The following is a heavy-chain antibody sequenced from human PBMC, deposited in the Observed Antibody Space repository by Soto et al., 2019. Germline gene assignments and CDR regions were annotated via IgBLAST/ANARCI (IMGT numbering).Heavy chain of an antibody. CDR2: INHSGST. Sequence: QVQLQQWGAGLLKPSEPLSLTCAVYGVSFSDYYWSWVRQPPGKGLEWIGEINHSGSTNYNASFKSRVTISVDSSKHQFSLKLSSVSAADTAVYYCAGFFGYTYGRVDPSGQGTLVSVSS. J-gene: IGHJ5*02. V-gene: IGHV4-34*02. D-gene: IGHD5-18*01. CDR3: AGFFGYTYGRVDP. CDR1: GVSFSDYY.